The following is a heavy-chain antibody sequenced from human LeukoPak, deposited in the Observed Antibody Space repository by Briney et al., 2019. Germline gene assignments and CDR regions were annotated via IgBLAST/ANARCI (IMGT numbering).Heavy chain of an antibody. V-gene: IGHV3-48*04. CDR1: GFTFSSCW. Sequence: GGSLRLSCVASGFTFSSCWMHWARQAPGKGLEWVSYISSSSSTIYYADSVKGRFTISRDNAKNSLYLQMNSLRAEDTAVYYCARVDTAMADYWGQGTLVTVSS. J-gene: IGHJ4*02. D-gene: IGHD5-18*01. CDR3: ARVDTAMADY. CDR2: ISSSSSTI.